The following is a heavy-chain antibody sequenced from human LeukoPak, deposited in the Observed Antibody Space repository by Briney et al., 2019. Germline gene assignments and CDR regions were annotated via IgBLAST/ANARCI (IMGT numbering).Heavy chain of an antibody. D-gene: IGHD1-26*01. J-gene: IGHJ4*02. CDR2: IGHAGDT. V-gene: IGHV3-13*01. CDR3: AALGDSIY. Sequence: GGSLRLSCAASGFAFSSYDMHWVRHVSGKGLEWVLAIGHAGDTYYADSVKGRFTISREDAKNYFFLQMNSLRAGDTAVYFCAALGDSIYWGQGTLVTVSS. CDR1: GFAFSSYD.